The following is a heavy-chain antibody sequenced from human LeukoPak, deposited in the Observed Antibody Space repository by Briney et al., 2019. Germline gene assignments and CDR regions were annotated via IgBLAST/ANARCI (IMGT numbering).Heavy chain of an antibody. CDR1: GFTFSSYA. J-gene: IGHJ4*02. V-gene: IGHV3-64*01. Sequence: HPGGSLRLSCAASGFTFSSYAMHWVRQAPGKGLEYVSAISSNGGSTYYANSVKGRFTISRDNSKNTLYLQMNSLRAEDTAVYYCARGPKASLTMVRGVPYYFDYWGQGTLVTVSS. CDR3: ARGPKASLTMVRGVPYYFDY. D-gene: IGHD3-10*01. CDR2: ISSNGGST.